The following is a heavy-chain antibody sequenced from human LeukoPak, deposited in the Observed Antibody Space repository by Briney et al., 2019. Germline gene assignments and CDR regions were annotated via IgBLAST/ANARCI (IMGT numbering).Heavy chain of an antibody. V-gene: IGHV4-39*01. J-gene: IGHJ6*03. Sequence: SETLSLTCTVSGGSISSSSYYWGWIRQPPGKGLEWIGNIYYSGSTYYNPSLKSRVTISVDTSKNQFSLKLSSVTAADTAVYYCARPVSPYSSSPYYYYYMDVWGKGTTVTVSS. CDR2: IYYSGST. CDR1: GGSISSSSYY. CDR3: ARPVSPYSSSPYYYYYMDV. D-gene: IGHD6-6*01.